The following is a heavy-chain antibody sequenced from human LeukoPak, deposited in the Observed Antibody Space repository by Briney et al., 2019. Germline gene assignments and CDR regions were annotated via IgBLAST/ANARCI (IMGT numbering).Heavy chain of an antibody. D-gene: IGHD1/OR15-1a*01. CDR3: ARSAEQEAIRPFTI. CDR1: GGSISSSSYY. Sequence: SETLSLTCTVSGGSISSSSYYWSWIRQPPGRGLECIGYIHHSGTTAYTSSLKSRVIMSVHTSKNQFSLNLSSVTAADTAVYYCARSAEQEAIRPFTIWGQGTMVTVSS. CDR2: IHHSGTT. V-gene: IGHV4-61*05. J-gene: IGHJ3*02.